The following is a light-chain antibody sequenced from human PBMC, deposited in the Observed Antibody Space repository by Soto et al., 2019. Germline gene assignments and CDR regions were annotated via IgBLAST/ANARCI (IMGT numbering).Light chain of an antibody. J-gene: IGKJ2*01. V-gene: IGKV4-1*01. CDR3: QQYYITPRT. Sequence: DIVMTQSPDSLAVSLGEMATINCKSSQSVFYSSYSKNYLAWYQQKAGQPPKLIIYWASIRESGVPDRFTGSGSGADFTLTISSLQAEDVAVYYCQQYYITPRTFGQGTKVEIK. CDR2: WAS. CDR1: QSVFYSSYSKNY.